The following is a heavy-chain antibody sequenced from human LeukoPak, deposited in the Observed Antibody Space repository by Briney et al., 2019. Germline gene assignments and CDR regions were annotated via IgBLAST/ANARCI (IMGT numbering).Heavy chain of an antibody. J-gene: IGHJ3*02. D-gene: IGHD6-19*01. Sequence: RGSLRLSCAASGFTFSSYWMHWVRQAPGKGLVWVSRINSDGTSTSYADSVKGRFTISRDNAKNTLYLQMNSLRAEDTAVYYCAREFRQWLVDDAFDIWGQGTMVTVSS. CDR3: AREFRQWLVDDAFDI. CDR1: GFTFSSYW. V-gene: IGHV3-74*01. CDR2: INSDGTST.